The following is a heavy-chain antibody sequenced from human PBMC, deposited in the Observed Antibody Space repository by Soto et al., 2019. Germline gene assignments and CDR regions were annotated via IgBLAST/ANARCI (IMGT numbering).Heavy chain of an antibody. CDR3: ARNPAYYGSGSYYYMDV. V-gene: IGHV4-28*01. CDR1: GYSISSSNW. Sequence: SETLSLTCAVSGYSISSSNWWGWIRQPPGKGLEWIGYIYYSGSTYYNPSLKSRVTMSVDTSKNQFSLKLSSVTAVDTAVYYCARNPAYYGSGSYYYMDVWGKGATVTVSS. CDR2: IYYSGST. J-gene: IGHJ6*03. D-gene: IGHD3-10*01.